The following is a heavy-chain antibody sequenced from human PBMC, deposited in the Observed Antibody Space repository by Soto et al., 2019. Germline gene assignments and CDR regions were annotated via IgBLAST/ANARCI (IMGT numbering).Heavy chain of an antibody. V-gene: IGHV2-5*02. CDR3: VHRGGYSGYDAYYFDY. CDR2: IYWDDDK. Sequence: QITLKESGPTVVKPTQTLALTCTVSGFSLSTSGVGVGWIRQPPGKALEWLALIYWDDDKRYSPSLKSRLTITKGTSKNQVVLTMTNMDPADTATYYSVHRGGYSGYDAYYFDYWGQGILVTVSS. CDR1: GFSLSTSGVG. J-gene: IGHJ4*02. D-gene: IGHD5-12*01.